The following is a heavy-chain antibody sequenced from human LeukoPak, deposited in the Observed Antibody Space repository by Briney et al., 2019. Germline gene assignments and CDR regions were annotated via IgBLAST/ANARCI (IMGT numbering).Heavy chain of an antibody. Sequence: GSLRLSCAASGFTFSSYEMNWVRQAPGKGLEWVSYISSSGSTIYYADSVKGRFTISRDNAKNSLYLQMNSLRAEDTAIYYCAKNGDRGAYCTGGTCYPYFYYMDVWGKGTTVTI. CDR3: AKNGDRGAYCTGGTCYPYFYYMDV. J-gene: IGHJ6*03. D-gene: IGHD2-15*01. CDR2: ISSSGSTI. V-gene: IGHV3-48*03. CDR1: GFTFSSYE.